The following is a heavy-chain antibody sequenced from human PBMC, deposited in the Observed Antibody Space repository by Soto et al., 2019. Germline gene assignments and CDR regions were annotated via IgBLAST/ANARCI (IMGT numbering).Heavy chain of an antibody. CDR2: INHSGST. V-gene: IGHV4-34*01. J-gene: IGHJ4*02. Sequence: PSETLSLTCAVYGGSFSGYYWSWIRQPPGRGLEWIGEINHSGSTNYNPSLKSRVAISTDTSKNQFSLRLSSVTAADTAVYYCARSVVGDSSGYYPGYWGQGTLVTVSS. D-gene: IGHD3-22*01. CDR3: ARSVVGDSSGYYPGY. CDR1: GGSFSGYY.